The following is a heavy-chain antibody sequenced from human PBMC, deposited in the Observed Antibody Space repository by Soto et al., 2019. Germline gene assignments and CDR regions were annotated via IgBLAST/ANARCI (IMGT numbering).Heavy chain of an antibody. CDR3: ARGEDAFFYYGLDV. Sequence: PSETLSLTCTVSGGSISSYYWSWIRQPPGKGLEWIGYIYYSGSTNYNPSLKSRVTISVDTSKNQFSLKLSSVAAADTAMYYCARGEDAFFYYGLDVWGQGITVTVSS. CDR2: IYYSGST. V-gene: IGHV4-59*01. J-gene: IGHJ6*02. CDR1: GGSISSYY.